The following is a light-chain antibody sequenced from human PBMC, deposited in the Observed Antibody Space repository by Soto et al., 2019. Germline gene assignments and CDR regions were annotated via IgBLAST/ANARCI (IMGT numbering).Light chain of an antibody. J-gene: IGKJ1*01. CDR3: QQRSNWPT. CDR1: QSVSSY. Sequence: IVLTQYPATLSLSPGEIATLSCRASQSVSSYLAWYQQKPGQAPRLLIYDASNRATGIPARFSGSGSGTDFTLTISSLEPEDFAVYYCQQRSNWPTFGQGTKVDI. V-gene: IGKV3-11*01. CDR2: DAS.